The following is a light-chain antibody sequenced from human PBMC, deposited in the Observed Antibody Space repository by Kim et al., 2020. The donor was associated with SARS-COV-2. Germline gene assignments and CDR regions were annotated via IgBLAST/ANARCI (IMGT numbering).Light chain of an antibody. V-gene: IGKV1-33*01. CDR2: DAS. Sequence: ALVGTNVTNTYKAGHGIINYLNSYQQKPRKAPNLLSYDASNLETGVQSRFSGSGSGTDFTFTISSLQPEDIATYYCQQYDNLPLTFGGGTKVDIK. CDR3: QQYDNLPLT. J-gene: IGKJ4*01. CDR1: HGIINY.